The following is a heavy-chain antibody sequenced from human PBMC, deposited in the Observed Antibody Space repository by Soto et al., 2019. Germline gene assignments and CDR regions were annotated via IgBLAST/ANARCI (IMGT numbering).Heavy chain of an antibody. V-gene: IGHV3-13*01. CDR1: GVTFRSYD. D-gene: IGHD6-13*01. Sequence: GGSLRLSCAASGVTFRSYDMHWVRQGTGKGLEWVATIGTAGDTYYADSVKGRFNISRDNSKNTLYLQMNSLRAEDTAVYYCAKDSGWYGSRWHHFDYWGQGTLVTVSS. J-gene: IGHJ4*02. CDR3: AKDSGWYGSRWHHFDY. CDR2: IGTAGDT.